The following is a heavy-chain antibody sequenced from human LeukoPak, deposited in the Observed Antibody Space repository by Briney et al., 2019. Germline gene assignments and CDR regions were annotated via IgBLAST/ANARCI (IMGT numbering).Heavy chain of an antibody. D-gene: IGHD3-22*01. CDR2: IYYSGST. CDR1: GGSISSSSYY. J-gene: IGHJ3*02. Sequence: SETLSLTCTVSGGSISSSSYYWGWIRQPPGKGLEWIGSIYYSGSTYYNPSLKSRVTISVDRSKNQFSLKLSSVTAADTAVYYCARETYYYDNSGHFDIWGQGTMVTVSS. V-gene: IGHV4-39*07. CDR3: ARETYYYDNSGHFDI.